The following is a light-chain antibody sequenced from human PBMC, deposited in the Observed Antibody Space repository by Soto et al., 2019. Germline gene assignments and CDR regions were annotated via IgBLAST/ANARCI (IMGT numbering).Light chain of an antibody. V-gene: IGKV1-5*01. CDR3: QQYKIDTLT. J-gene: IGKJ4*02. CDR2: DXS. CDR1: HSIIIW. Sequence: DIQVTQSPSTLASSVGDRVTITXRASHSIIIWLSWYQQKPGXAPNXXXYDXSSLESGVPSRLSGSGSATEFTLPISSLQPDDFANYYCQQYKIDTLTFGGGTKVDIK.